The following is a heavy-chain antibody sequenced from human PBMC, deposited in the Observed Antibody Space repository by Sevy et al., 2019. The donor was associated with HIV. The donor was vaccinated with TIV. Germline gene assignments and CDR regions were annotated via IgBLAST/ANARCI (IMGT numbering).Heavy chain of an antibody. CDR3: AGSRAIVVVPAYGMDV. J-gene: IGHJ6*02. Sequence: GGSLRLSCAASGFTFSSYGMQWVRQAPGKGLEWVAFIRYDGSNKYYADSVKGRFTISRDNSKNTLYLQMNSLRAEDTAVYYCAGSRAIVVVPAYGMDVWGQGTTVTVSS. V-gene: IGHV3-30*02. CDR2: IRYDGSNK. D-gene: IGHD2-2*01. CDR1: GFTFSSYG.